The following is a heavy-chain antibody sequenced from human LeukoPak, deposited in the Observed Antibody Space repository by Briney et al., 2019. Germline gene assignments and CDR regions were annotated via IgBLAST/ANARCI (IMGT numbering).Heavy chain of an antibody. CDR1: GYTFTSYA. CDR3: ARLNVDYYGSGSYFFDY. CDR2: INAGNSNT. Sequence: ASVKVSCKASGYTFTSYAMHWVRQAPGQRLEWMGWINAGNSNTKYSQKFQGRVTITRDTSASTAYMELSSLRSEDTAVYYCARLNVDYYGSGSYFFDYWGQGTLVTVSS. J-gene: IGHJ4*02. D-gene: IGHD3-10*01. V-gene: IGHV1-3*01.